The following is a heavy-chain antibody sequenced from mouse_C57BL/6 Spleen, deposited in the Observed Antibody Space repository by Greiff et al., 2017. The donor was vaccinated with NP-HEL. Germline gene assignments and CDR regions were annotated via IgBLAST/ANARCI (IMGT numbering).Heavy chain of an antibody. CDR2: INPNNGGT. D-gene: IGHD1-1*01. CDR3: ARYTTVRYFDV. Sequence: VQLQQSGPELVKPGASVKIPCKASGYTFTDYNMDWVKQSHGKSLEWIGDINPNNGGTIYNQKFKGKATLTVDKSSSTAYMELRSLTSEDTAVYYCARYTTVRYFDVWGTGTTVTVSS. J-gene: IGHJ1*03. V-gene: IGHV1-18*01. CDR1: GYTFTDYN.